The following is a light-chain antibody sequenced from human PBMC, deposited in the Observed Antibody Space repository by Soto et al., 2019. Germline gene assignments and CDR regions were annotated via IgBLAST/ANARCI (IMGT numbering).Light chain of an antibody. Sequence: VVLTQSPATLSLSPGERAALSCGVSESVSSNQLAWYQQKPGLAPRLLIYDASSRASGIPERFSGSGSGTGFSLTISSLEPEDSAVYYCQQYGSSPITFGQGTRLEIK. J-gene: IGKJ5*01. V-gene: IGKV3D-20*01. CDR2: DAS. CDR1: ESVSSNQ. CDR3: QQYGSSPIT.